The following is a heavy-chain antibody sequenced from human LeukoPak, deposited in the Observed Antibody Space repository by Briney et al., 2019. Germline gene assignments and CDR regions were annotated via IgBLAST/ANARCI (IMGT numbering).Heavy chain of an antibody. J-gene: IGHJ4*02. V-gene: IGHV3-53*01. CDR1: GFTVSSNY. CDR3: ARDVGDYYDFWSGYSMYYFDY. D-gene: IGHD3-3*01. CDR2: IYSGGST. Sequence: PGGSLRLSCAASGFTVSSNYMSWVRQAPGKGLEWVSVIYSGGSTYYADSVKGRFTISRDNAKNSLYLQMNSLRAEDTAVYYCARDVGDYYDFWSGYSMYYFDYWGQGTLVTVSS.